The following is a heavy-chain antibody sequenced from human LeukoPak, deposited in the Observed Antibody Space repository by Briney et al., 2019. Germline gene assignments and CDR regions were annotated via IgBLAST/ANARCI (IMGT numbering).Heavy chain of an antibody. D-gene: IGHD5-18*01. CDR2: IIPIFGTA. CDR1: GCTFSSYA. CDR3: AQGYSYGSDAFDI. J-gene: IGHJ3*02. V-gene: IGHV1-69*06. Sequence: GSSVKVSCKASGCTFSSYAISWVRQDPVHGLEWMGGIIPIFGTANYAQKFQGRDTITADKSTSTAYMELSSLRSEDTAVYYCAQGYSYGSDAFDIWGQGTMVTVSS.